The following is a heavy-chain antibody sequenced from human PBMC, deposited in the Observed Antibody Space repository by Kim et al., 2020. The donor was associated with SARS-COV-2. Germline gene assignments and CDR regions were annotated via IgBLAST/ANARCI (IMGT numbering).Heavy chain of an antibody. J-gene: IGHJ4*02. Sequence: GGSLRLSCTTSGFTFTGYAMSWVRQAPGKGLEWVSSIDGSDGTTYYVDSVKGRFTISRDNSKNTLYLQMNSLRADDTAVYYCMNGGWGWIWDHWGQGTRVTVSS. CDR1: GFTFTGYA. CDR2: IDGSDGTT. CDR3: MNGGWGWIWDH. D-gene: IGHD2-2*03. V-gene: IGHV3-23*01.